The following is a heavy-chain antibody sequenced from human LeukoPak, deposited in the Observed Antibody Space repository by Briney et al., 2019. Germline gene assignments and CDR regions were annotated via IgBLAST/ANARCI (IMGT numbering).Heavy chain of an antibody. CDR2: ISYDGSNK. D-gene: IGHD1-7*01. CDR3: AREVPGNYPPPYYFDY. Sequence: PGGSLRLSCAASGFTFSSYAMHWVRQAPGKGLEWVAVISYDGSNKYYADSVKGRFTISRDNSKNTLYLQMNSLRAEDTAVYYCAREVPGNYPPPYYFDYWGQGTLVTVSS. V-gene: IGHV3-30-3*01. CDR1: GFTFSSYA. J-gene: IGHJ4*02.